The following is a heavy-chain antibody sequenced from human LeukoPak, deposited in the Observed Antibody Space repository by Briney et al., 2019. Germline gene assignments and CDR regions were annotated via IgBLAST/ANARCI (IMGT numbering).Heavy chain of an antibody. CDR1: GFSFSSYA. J-gene: IGHJ4*02. CDR3: AKKAGNDYGGRSFDH. CDR2: ISGSGGSS. D-gene: IGHD4-23*01. Sequence: GGSLRLSCAASGFSFSSYAMSWVRQAPGKGLEWVSAISGSGGSSDYADSVKGRFTNSRDNSKNTLYLQMNSLRAEDTAIYYCAKKAGNDYGGRSFDHWGQGTLVTVSS. V-gene: IGHV3-23*01.